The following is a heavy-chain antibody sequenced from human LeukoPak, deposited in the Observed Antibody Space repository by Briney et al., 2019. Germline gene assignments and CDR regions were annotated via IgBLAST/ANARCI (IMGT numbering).Heavy chain of an antibody. CDR2: IHYSGST. D-gene: IGHD3-22*01. CDR3: ARVGDTSGYYYNFDY. J-gene: IGHJ4*02. Sequence: SETLSLTCNVSGGSISGHYWSWIRQPPGKALEWIAYIHYSGSTNYNPSLKSRVTISVDTSKNQFSLKVNSVTAADTAVYYCARVGDTSGYYYNFDYWGQGTLVTASS. CDR1: GGSISGHY. V-gene: IGHV4-59*11.